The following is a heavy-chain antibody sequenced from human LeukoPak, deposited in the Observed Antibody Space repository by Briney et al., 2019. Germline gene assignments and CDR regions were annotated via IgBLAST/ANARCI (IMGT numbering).Heavy chain of an antibody. J-gene: IGHJ4*02. V-gene: IGHV3-21*01. D-gene: IGHD3-3*01. Sequence: GGSLILSCAASGFTFSSYSMNWVRQAPGKGLEWVSSISTSSRYIYYADSVKGRFTISRDNAKNSLYLQMNSLRAEDTAVYYCARDLQSGSPFQFDYWGQGTLVTVSS. CDR3: ARDLQSGSPFQFDY. CDR2: ISTSSRYI. CDR1: GFTFSSYS.